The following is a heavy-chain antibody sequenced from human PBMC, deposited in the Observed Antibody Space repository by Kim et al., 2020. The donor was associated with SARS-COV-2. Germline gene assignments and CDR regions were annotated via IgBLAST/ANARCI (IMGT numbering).Heavy chain of an antibody. D-gene: IGHD3-10*01. CDR2: IYYSGGT. CDR1: DGSISSYY. Sequence: SETLSLTCTVSDGSISSYYWRWIRQPPGKGLEWIGYIYYSGGTNYNPSLNSRVTITVDTSKKQLSLKVKSVTAADTAVYYYARGTHYYAGVYFDYCGQGTLVAVSP. J-gene: IGHJ4*02. V-gene: IGHV4-59*01. CDR3: ARGTHYYAGVYFDY.